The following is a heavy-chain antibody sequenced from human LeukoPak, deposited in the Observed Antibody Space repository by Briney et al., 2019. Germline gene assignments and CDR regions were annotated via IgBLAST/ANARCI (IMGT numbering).Heavy chain of an antibody. Sequence: GGSLRLSCAASGFTVSSNYMSWVRQAPGKGLEWVSVIYSGGSTYYADSVKGRFTISRDNSKNTLYLQMNSLRAEDTAVYYCARGGCTSPGCYTFDYWGQEPLVTVS. CDR1: GFTVSSNY. J-gene: IGHJ4*02. CDR2: IYSGGST. CDR3: ARGGCTSPGCYTFDY. D-gene: IGHD2-2*02. V-gene: IGHV3-53*01.